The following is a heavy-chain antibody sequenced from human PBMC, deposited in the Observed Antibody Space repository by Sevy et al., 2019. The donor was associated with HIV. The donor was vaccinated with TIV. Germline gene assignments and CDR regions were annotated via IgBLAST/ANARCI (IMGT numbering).Heavy chain of an antibody. V-gene: IGHV3-21*01. CDR2: ISSASSYI. D-gene: IGHD3-10*01. Sequence: GGSLRLSCAASGFTFNYHFMNWVRQVPGKGLEWVSYISSASSYINYSDSVKGRFTISRDNAKNLVFLEMNNLRPEDTAVYFCARGDYYGSLYYFDYWGRGTLVTVSS. CDR1: GFTFNYHF. CDR3: ARGDYYGSLYYFDY. J-gene: IGHJ4*02.